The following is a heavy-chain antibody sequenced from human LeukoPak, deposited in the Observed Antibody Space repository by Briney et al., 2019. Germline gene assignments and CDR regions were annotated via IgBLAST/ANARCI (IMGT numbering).Heavy chain of an antibody. CDR2: INTSGGSR. CDR3: ARDREQWLALDY. Sequence: ASVKVSFKASGYTFTSCYMHWVRQAPGQGLEWVGIINTSGGSRSYAQKVQGRVTMTSDTSTSTVYMEMSSLRSEDTAVYYCARDREQWLALDYWGQGTLVTVSS. D-gene: IGHD6-19*01. J-gene: IGHJ4*02. V-gene: IGHV1-46*01. CDR1: GYTFTSCY.